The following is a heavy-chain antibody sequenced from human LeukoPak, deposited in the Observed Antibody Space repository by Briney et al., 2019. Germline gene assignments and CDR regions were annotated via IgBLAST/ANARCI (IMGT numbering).Heavy chain of an antibody. J-gene: IGHJ3*02. D-gene: IGHD6-13*01. CDR2: IYYSGST. V-gene: IGHV4-59*08. Sequence: SETLSLTCTVSGGSISSYYWSWIRQPPGKGLEWIGYIYYSGSTNYNPSLKSRVTISVDTSKNQFSLKLSSVTAADTAVYYCARHADSSSWYYRAFDIWGQGTMVTVSS. CDR1: GGSISSYY. CDR3: ARHADSSSWYYRAFDI.